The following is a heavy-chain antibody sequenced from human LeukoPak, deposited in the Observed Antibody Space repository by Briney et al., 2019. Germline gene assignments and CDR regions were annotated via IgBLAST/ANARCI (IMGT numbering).Heavy chain of an antibody. D-gene: IGHD1-26*01. J-gene: IGHJ4*02. CDR3: ARHSGLLRFDY. V-gene: IGHV4-39*01. CDR2: IYYSGST. Sequence: PSQTLSLTCTVSGGSISSGSYYWGWVRRPPGKGLEWIGSIYYSGSTYYNPSLKSRVTISVDTSKNQFSLKLSSVTAADTAVYYCARHSGLLRFDYWGQGTLVTVSS. CDR1: GGSISSGSYY.